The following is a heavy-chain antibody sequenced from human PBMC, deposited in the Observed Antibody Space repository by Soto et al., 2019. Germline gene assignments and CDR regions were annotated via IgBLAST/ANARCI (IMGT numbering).Heavy chain of an antibody. J-gene: IGHJ4*02. D-gene: IGHD3-3*01. CDR1: GFTFSSYS. CDR2: ISSSSSYI. CDR3: ARVLGRDYDFWSGTLMFDY. V-gene: IGHV3-21*01. Sequence: GGSLRLSCAASGFTFSSYSMNWVRQAPGKGLEWVSSISSSSSYIYYADSVKGRFTISRDNAKNSLYLQMNSLRGEDTAVYYCARVLGRDYDFWSGTLMFDYWGQGTLVTVSS.